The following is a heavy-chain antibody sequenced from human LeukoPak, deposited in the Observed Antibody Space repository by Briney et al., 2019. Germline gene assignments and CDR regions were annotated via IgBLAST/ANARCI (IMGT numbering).Heavy chain of an antibody. CDR3: AGGSVGALSYFDF. V-gene: IGHV3-74*01. CDR1: GFTFSSYW. J-gene: IGHJ4*02. Sequence: PGGSLRLSCAASGFTFSSYWMLWVRQAPGKGLVWVSRINSDGSSTNYADSVKGRFTISRDNAKNTLYLQMNSLRAEDTAVYYCAGGSVGALSYFDFWGQGTLVSVSS. D-gene: IGHD1-26*01. CDR2: INSDGSST.